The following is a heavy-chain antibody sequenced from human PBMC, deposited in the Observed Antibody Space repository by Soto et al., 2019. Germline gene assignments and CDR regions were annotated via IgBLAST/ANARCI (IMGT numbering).Heavy chain of an antibody. J-gene: IGHJ3*02. V-gene: IGHV3-74*01. CDR2: INSDGSST. Sequence: GGSLRLSCAASGFTFSSYWMHWVRQAPGKGLVWVSRINSDGSSTSYADSVKGRFTISRDNAKNTLYLQMSSLRAEDTAVYYCVRDGDQLLSYAFEIWGQGTMVTVSS. CDR1: GFTFSSYW. CDR3: VRDGDQLLSYAFEI. D-gene: IGHD2-2*01.